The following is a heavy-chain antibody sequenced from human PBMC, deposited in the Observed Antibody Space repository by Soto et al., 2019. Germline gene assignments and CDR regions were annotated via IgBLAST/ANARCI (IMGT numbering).Heavy chain of an antibody. V-gene: IGHV3-23*01. Sequence: EVQLLESGGGLVQRGGSLRLSCAVSGFSLTTYAMSWVRQAPGKGLEWVSEVSASGRSTTYADSVKGRFTTSQDTSKNTMSLQMNSLRVDDTSVYYCAQVLFGESDGFDVWGRGTMVIVSS. CDR2: VSASGRST. J-gene: IGHJ3*01. D-gene: IGHD3-10*02. CDR1: GFSLTTYA. CDR3: AQVLFGESDGFDV.